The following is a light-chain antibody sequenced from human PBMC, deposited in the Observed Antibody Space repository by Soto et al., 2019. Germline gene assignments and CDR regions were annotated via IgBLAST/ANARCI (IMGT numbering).Light chain of an antibody. CDR3: QQSYNTPLT. J-gene: IGKJ4*01. CDR1: QSISNW. CDR2: DAS. V-gene: IGKV1-39*01. Sequence: DIQMTQSPSTLPASVGDRVTITCRASQSISNWLAWYQQKPGTAPKVLISDASSLQSGVPSRFSGSGSGTYFTLTISSLHPEDHATYYCQQSYNTPLTFGGGTKVEI.